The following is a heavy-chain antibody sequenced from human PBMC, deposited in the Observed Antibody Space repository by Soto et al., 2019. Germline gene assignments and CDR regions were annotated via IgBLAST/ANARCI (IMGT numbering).Heavy chain of an antibody. Sequence: EVQLLESGGGLVQPGRSLRLSCAASVFTFSNYAMSWVRQAPGQGLDWVSASSGSGGTTYYADAVKGRFTISRDNSKNTLFLQMNRRRAEDAAVSVCAKFFVDTGSNGGWPWSFNCWRQGNLVPVSS. D-gene: IGHD6-19*01. CDR1: VFTFSNYA. CDR2: SSGSGGTT. CDR3: AKFFVDTGSNGGWPWSFNC. V-gene: IGHV3-23*01. J-gene: IGHJ4*02.